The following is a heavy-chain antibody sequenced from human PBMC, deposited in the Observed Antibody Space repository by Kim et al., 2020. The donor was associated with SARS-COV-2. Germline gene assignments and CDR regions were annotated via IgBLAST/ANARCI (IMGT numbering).Heavy chain of an antibody. V-gene: IGHV4-4*07. D-gene: IGHD6-13*01. Sequence: KPSLGSRVTMSVDTSKTQFSLELTSVTAADTAVYYCARGLTAAGANNFDYWGQGTLVTVSS. CDR3: ARGLTAAGANNFDY. J-gene: IGHJ4*02.